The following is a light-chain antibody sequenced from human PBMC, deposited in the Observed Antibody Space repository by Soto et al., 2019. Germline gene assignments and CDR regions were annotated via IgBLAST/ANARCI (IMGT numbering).Light chain of an antibody. CDR3: FPFTTTSTHV. CDR2: EVN. V-gene: IGLV2-14*01. J-gene: IGLJ1*01. CDR1: SSDIGAYDY. Sequence: QSALTQPASLSGSPGQSITISCTGTSSDIGAYDYASWFQQHPGKAPKLMISEVNNRPSGVSNRFSGSKSGNTAYLTISGLQVEDEAEYFCFPFTTTSTHVLATGPKATVL.